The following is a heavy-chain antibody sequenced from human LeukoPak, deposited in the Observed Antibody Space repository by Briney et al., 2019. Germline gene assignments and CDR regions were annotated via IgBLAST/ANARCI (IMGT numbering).Heavy chain of an antibody. CDR2: INHSGGT. V-gene: IGHV4-34*01. CDR3: ARDDLYYNDSSGHSDAFDL. Sequence: SETLSLTCAVFRGSFSGYYWNWIRQSPGKGLEWIGEINHSGGTHYSPSLKSRVTISLDTSKNQFSLRLSSVTAADTAVYYCARDDLYYNDSSGHSDAFDLWGQGTMVTMSS. CDR1: RGSFSGYY. D-gene: IGHD3-22*01. J-gene: IGHJ3*01.